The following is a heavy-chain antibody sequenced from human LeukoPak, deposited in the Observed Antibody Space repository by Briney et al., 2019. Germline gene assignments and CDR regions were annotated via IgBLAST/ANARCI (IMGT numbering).Heavy chain of an antibody. V-gene: IGHV3-23*01. CDR1: GFTFNTYA. D-gene: IGHD2-15*01. J-gene: IGHJ4*02. Sequence: GGSLRLSCAASGFTFNTYAMSWVRQAPGKGLECVSIISGSGGTTYYADSVKGRFTISRDNSRNTLYVQMNSLRAEDTAVYYCAKCSGGACYSGPFDYWGQGTLVTVSS. CDR2: ISGSGGTT. CDR3: AKCSGGACYSGPFDY.